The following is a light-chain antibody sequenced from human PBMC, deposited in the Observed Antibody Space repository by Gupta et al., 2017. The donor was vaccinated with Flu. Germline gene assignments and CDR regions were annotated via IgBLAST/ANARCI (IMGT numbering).Light chain of an antibody. V-gene: IGKV3-11*01. J-gene: IGKJ2*01. CDR3: QQGSHLPMYT. CDR2: DAS. CDR1: QSVSPS. Sequence: VLTQSPATLSLSPGERAVLSCRASQSVSPSLAWYQQKPGQAPRLLRYDASRRAAGIPARFSRSGHGTDFTLTISTLEPEDFAVYYCQQGSHLPMYTFGQGTKLDIK.